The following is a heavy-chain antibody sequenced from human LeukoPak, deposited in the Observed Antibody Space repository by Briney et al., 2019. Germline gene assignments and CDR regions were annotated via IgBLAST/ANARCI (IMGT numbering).Heavy chain of an antibody. Sequence: PGGSLRLSCAASGFTFSSYEMNWVRQAPGKGLEWVSYISSSGSTIYYADSVKGRFTISRDNAKNSLYLQMNSLRSEDTAVYYCARELYSGSCFDYWGQGTLVTVSS. V-gene: IGHV3-48*03. D-gene: IGHD1-26*01. CDR1: GFTFSSYE. CDR2: ISSSGSTI. CDR3: ARELYSGSCFDY. J-gene: IGHJ4*02.